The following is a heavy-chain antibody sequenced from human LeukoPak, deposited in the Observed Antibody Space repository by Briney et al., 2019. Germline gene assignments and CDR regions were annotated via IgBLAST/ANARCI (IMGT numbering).Heavy chain of an antibody. CDR2: ISSSSSYI. CDR1: GFTFDDYA. Sequence: GGSLRLSCAASGFTFDDYAMNWVRQAPGKGLEWVSSISSSSSYIYYADSVKGRFTISRDNAKNSLYLQMNSLRAEDTAVYYCARGAGKRGGAFDIWGQGTMVTVSS. V-gene: IGHV3-21*01. J-gene: IGHJ3*02. CDR3: ARGAGKRGGAFDI. D-gene: IGHD6-19*01.